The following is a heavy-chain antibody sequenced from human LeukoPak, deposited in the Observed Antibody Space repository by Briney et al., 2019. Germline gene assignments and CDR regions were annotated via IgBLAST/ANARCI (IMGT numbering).Heavy chain of an antibody. CDR3: AREIAYTGAFDI. J-gene: IGHJ3*02. D-gene: IGHD3-16*01. Sequence: SQTLSLTCAISGDSVSNNIAAWNWIRQSPSRGLEWLGRTLYRSGGSSDYAISVRTRLIVDPDTAKNQFSLQLLSVTPEDTALYYCAREIAYTGAFDIWGQGTMVTVSS. V-gene: IGHV6-1*01. CDR2: TLYRSGGSS. CDR1: GDSVSNNIAA.